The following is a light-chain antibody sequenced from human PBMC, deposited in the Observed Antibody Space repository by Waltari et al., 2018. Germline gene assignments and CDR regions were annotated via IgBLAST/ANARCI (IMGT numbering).Light chain of an antibody. J-gene: IGKJ1*01. CDR3: QQSYSSPPT. CDR2: ATS. Sequence: DIQMTQSPSSLSTSVGDRVTITCRASQSISFHLNWYQQKPGKAPKVLIHATSNLQSGVPSRFSGSGSGTDFTLTISSLQPEDFATYYCQQSYSSPPTFGQWTKVEVK. V-gene: IGKV1-39*01. CDR1: QSISFH.